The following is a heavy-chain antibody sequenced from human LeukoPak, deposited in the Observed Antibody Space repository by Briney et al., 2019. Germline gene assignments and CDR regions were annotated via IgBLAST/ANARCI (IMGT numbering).Heavy chain of an antibody. CDR1: GGSISSGDYY. J-gene: IGHJ4*02. V-gene: IGHV4-30-4*08. CDR2: IYYSGST. Sequence: SQTLSLTCTVSGGSISSGDYYWSWIRQPPGKGLEWIGYIYYSGSTYYNPSLKSRVTISVDTSKNQFSLKLSSVTAADTAVYYCARVVRIAAAGIASIPFTLRGVEDWYYFDYWGQGTLVTVSS. CDR3: ARVVRIAAAGIASIPFTLRGVEDWYYFDY. D-gene: IGHD6-13*01.